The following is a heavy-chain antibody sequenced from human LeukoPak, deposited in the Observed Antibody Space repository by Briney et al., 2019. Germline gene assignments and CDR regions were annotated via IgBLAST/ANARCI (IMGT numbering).Heavy chain of an antibody. CDR2: IYYSGST. CDR1: GGSISSSSYY. CDR3: ARPDYGSGSYSPYYYYGMDV. Sequence: SETLSLTCTVSGGSISSSSYYWGWIRQPPGKGLEWIGSIYYSGSTYYNPSLKSRVTISVDTSKNQFSLKLSSVTAADTAVYYCARPDYGSGSYSPYYYYGMDVWGQGTTVTVSS. D-gene: IGHD3-10*01. V-gene: IGHV4-39*01. J-gene: IGHJ6*02.